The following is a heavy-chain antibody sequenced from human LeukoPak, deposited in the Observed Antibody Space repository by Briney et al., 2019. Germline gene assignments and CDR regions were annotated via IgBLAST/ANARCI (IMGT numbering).Heavy chain of an antibody. CDR3: AGGAYDYVWGSYRHKPFDY. Sequence: KPSETLSLTCTVSGGSISSYYWSWIRQPPGQGLEWIGYIYYSGSTNYNPSLKSRVTISVDTSKNQFSLKLSSVTAADTAVYYCAGGAYDYVWGSYRHKPFDYWGQGTLVTVSS. D-gene: IGHD3-16*02. V-gene: IGHV4-59*01. CDR2: IYYSGST. CDR1: GGSISSYY. J-gene: IGHJ4*02.